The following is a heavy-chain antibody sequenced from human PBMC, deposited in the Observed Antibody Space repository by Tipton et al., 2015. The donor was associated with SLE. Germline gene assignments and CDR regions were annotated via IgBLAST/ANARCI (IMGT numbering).Heavy chain of an antibody. CDR2: IYYSGST. J-gene: IGHJ4*02. Sequence: TLSLTCAVSGGSISSSNWWSWVRQPPGKGLEWIGYIYYSGSTYYNPSLKSRITISVDRSKNQFSLKLSSVTAADTAVYYCARGIAAAGTCDYWGQGTLVTVSS. V-gene: IGHV4-4*02. CDR1: GGSISSSNW. CDR3: ARGIAAAGTCDY. D-gene: IGHD6-13*01.